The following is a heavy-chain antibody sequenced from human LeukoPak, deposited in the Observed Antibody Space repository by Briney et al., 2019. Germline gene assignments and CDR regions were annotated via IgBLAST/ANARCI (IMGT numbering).Heavy chain of an antibody. Sequence: GGSLRLSCEASGFTFSSYAMHWVRQAPGRGLEWVTAISDDGSNGYYAGSVKGRFTISRDNSQNTLHVQMSSLRPEDTAVYYCVSAGGDSRSPLPFYYWGQGTLVTVSS. CDR2: ISDDGSNG. D-gene: IGHD6-6*01. CDR1: GFTFSSYA. V-gene: IGHV3-30*04. CDR3: VSAGGDSRSPLPFYY. J-gene: IGHJ4*02.